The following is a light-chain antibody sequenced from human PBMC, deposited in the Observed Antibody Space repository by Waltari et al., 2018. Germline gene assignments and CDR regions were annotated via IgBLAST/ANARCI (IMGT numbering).Light chain of an antibody. CDR1: SSDVGSYNL. Sequence: QSALTQPASVSGSPGQSITISCTGTSSDVGSYNLVSWYQHHPGKAPKLMIYEVSKRPSGVSNRFSGSKSGHTASLTISGLQAEDEADYYCCSYAGSSTFGVVFGGGTKLTVL. CDR2: EVS. CDR3: CSYAGSSTFGVV. V-gene: IGLV2-23*02. J-gene: IGLJ2*01.